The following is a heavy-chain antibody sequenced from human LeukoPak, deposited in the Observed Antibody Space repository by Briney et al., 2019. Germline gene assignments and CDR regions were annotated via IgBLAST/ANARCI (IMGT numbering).Heavy chain of an antibody. CDR2: INPSGGST. CDR3: ARATYYYDSSDYYSEYYFDY. V-gene: IGHV1-46*01. Sequence: GASVKVSCKASGYTFTGYYMHWVRQAPGQGLEWMGIINPSGGSTSYAQKFQGRVTMTRDMSTSTVYMELSSLRSEDTAVYYCARATYYYDSSDYYSEYYFDYWGQGTLVTVSS. J-gene: IGHJ4*02. CDR1: GYTFTGYY. D-gene: IGHD3-22*01.